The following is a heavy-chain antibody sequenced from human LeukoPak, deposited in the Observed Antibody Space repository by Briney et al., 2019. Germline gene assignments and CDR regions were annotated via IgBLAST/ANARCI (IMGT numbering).Heavy chain of an antibody. CDR2: ISWDGGST. D-gene: IGHD5-18*01. V-gene: IGHV3-43*01. J-gene: IGHJ4*02. Sequence: PGGSLRLSCAASGFTFDDYTMHWVRQAPGKGLEWVSLISWDGGSTYYADSVKGRFTISRDNSKNSLYLQMNSLRTEDTALYYCAKGEGRIQLWYPFDYWGQGTLVTVSS. CDR1: GFTFDDYT. CDR3: AKGEGRIQLWYPFDY.